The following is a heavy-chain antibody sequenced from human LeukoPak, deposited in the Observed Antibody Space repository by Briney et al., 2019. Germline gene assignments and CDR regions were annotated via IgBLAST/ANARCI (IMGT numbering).Heavy chain of an antibody. D-gene: IGHD5-18*01. V-gene: IGHV3-23*01. CDR2: ISGYGAGT. Sequence: GGSLRLSCAASGFNFGAFSLTWIRQAPGRGLEWVSVISGYGAGTDYADSVKGRFTVSRDNSKNILYLQMSSLRAEDTATYYCAKALDTYGYMRFDSWGQGALVTVSS. CDR1: GFNFGAFS. CDR3: AKALDTYGYMRFDS. J-gene: IGHJ4*02.